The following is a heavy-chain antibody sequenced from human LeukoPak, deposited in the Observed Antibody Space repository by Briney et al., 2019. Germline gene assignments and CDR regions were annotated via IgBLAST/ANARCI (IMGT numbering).Heavy chain of an antibody. Sequence: SETLSLTCTVSGGSISSTTYYWGWIRQPPGKGLEWIGSIYNSGSTYYNPSLKSRVTISVDTSKNQFSLKLTSVTAADTAVYYCAREHSMARGLSWFDPWGQGTLVTVSS. J-gene: IGHJ5*02. CDR1: GGSISSTTYY. V-gene: IGHV4-39*07. D-gene: IGHD3-10*01. CDR2: IYNSGST. CDR3: AREHSMARGLSWFDP.